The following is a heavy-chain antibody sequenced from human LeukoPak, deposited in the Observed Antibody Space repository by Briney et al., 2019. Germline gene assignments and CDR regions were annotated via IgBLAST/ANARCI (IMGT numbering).Heavy chain of an antibody. J-gene: IGHJ5*02. CDR2: IYYSGST. CDR3: AREPSLYCSGGSCTLGWFDP. D-gene: IGHD2-15*01. Sequence: SETLSLTCTVSGGSISSGDYYWSWIRQPPGQGLEWIGYIYYSGSTYYNPSLKSRVTISVDTSKNQFSLKLSSVTAADTAVYYCAREPSLYCSGGSCTLGWFDPWGQGTLVTVSS. V-gene: IGHV4-30-4*01. CDR1: GGSISSGDYY.